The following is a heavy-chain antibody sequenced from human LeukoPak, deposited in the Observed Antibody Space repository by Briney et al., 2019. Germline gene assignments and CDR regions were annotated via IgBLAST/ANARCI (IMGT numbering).Heavy chain of an antibody. CDR3: AREEGGAGLYGFDI. J-gene: IGHJ3*02. V-gene: IGHV3-21*01. CDR2: ISSSSDYI. D-gene: IGHD1-26*01. Sequence: PGRSLRLSCAASGFTFSSYGMNWVRQAPGKGLEWVSFISSSSDYIYYADSLKGRFTISRDNAKNSLYLQMNSLRAEDTAVYYCAREEGGAGLYGFDIWGQGTMVTVSS. CDR1: GFTFSSYG.